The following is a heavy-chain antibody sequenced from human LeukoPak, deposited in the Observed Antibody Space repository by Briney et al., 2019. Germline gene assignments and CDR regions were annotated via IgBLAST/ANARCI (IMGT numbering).Heavy chain of an antibody. V-gene: IGHV4-4*07. CDR1: GGSISNYY. CDR3: ARGRGYNWNDAFHY. Sequence: SETLSLTCTVSGGSISNYYWSWIRQPAGKGLEWIGRIYTSGNTNYNPSLRSRVTLSVDTSKSQFSLNLSSVTAADTAVYYCARGRGYNWNDAFHYWGQGTLVTVSS. CDR2: IYTSGNT. D-gene: IGHD1-1*01. J-gene: IGHJ4*02.